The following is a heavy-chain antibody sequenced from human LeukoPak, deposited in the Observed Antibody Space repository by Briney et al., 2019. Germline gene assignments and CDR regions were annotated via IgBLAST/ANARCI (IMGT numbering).Heavy chain of an antibody. D-gene: IGHD3-22*01. CDR1: GGPITSGDYY. CDR2: INHSGRT. J-gene: IGHJ5*02. CDR3: ARDSPYYYDSSGYYGFNYLDP. Sequence: SETLSLTCTVSGGPITSGDYYWDWVRQPPGKGLEWIVYINHSGRTYSNPSLESRVSISVDTSKNQFSLKLYSMTAADTAVYYCARDSPYYYDSSGYYGFNYLDPWGQGILVTVSS. V-gene: IGHV4-30-4*01.